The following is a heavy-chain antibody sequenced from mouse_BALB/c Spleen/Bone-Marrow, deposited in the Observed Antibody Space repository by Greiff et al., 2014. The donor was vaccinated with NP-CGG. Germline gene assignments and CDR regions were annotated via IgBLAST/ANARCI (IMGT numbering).Heavy chain of an antibody. CDR2: ILPGSGST. CDR3: ARWVPYWEFAY. CDR1: GYTFSSYW. Sequence: QLKESGAELMKPGASVKISCKATGYTFSSYWIEWVKQRPGHGLEWIGEILPGSGSTNYNEKFKGKATFTADTSSNTAYMQLSSLTSEDSAVYYCARWVPYWEFAYWGQGTLVTVSA. V-gene: IGHV1-9*01. J-gene: IGHJ3*01. D-gene: IGHD4-1*01.